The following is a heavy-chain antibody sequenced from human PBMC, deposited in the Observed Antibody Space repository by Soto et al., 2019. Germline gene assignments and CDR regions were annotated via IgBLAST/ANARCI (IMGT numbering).Heavy chain of an antibody. V-gene: IGHV1-69*01. J-gene: IGHJ4*02. CDR1: GGSFSSNP. Sequence: QVPLVQSGSEVKKPGSSVKVSCKASGGSFSSNPISWVRQAPGQGLEWMAGIIPIFATVHYAQKFQGRVTITADESTSTAYMELTSLRSDDTAVYFCARGGRGYSSAPRYYFDYWRQGTLVTFS. D-gene: IGHD5-18*01. CDR3: ARGGRGYSSAPRYYFDY. CDR2: IIPIFATV.